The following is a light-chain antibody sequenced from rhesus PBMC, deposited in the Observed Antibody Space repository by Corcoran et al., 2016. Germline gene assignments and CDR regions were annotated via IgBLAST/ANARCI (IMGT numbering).Light chain of an antibody. CDR1: QIVSSN. CDR2: DAS. Sequence: EIVMTQSPATLSLSPGERATLSGRASQIVSSNLAWSQQKPGQAPRLLLEDASNRATGIPTRFSGSGSGTDFTLPISSLGPEDVGVYCCQQESNWPLTFGGGTKVEIK. V-gene: IGKV3-35*01. J-gene: IGKJ4*01. CDR3: QQESNWPLT.